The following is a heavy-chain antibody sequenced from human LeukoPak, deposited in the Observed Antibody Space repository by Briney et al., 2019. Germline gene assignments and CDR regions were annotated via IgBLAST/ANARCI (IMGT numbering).Heavy chain of an antibody. CDR1: GFTFSSYA. CDR3: AKDGYDYYYYYMDV. D-gene: IGHD1-1*01. J-gene: IGHJ6*03. Sequence: TGGSLRLSCAASGFTFSSYAMSWVRQAPGKGLEWVSAISGSGGTTYYADSVKGRFTISRDNSKNTLYLQMNSLRAEDTAAYYCAKDGYDYYYYYMDVWGRGTAVTVSS. CDR2: ISGSGGTT. V-gene: IGHV3-23*01.